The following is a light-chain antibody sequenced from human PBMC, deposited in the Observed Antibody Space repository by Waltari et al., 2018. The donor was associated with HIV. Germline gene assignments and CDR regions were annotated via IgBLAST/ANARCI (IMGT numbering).Light chain of an antibody. CDR2: RDS. V-gene: IGLV3-25*03. Sequence: SYELTQTPSVSVSPGQTARITCSGDALPNQYTYWYLQKPGQAPIMVIYRDSERPSGIPERFSGSSSGTTVTLTISGVQAEDEADYHCQSGDSSGTYWVFGGGTKLTVL. J-gene: IGLJ3*02. CDR1: ALPNQY. CDR3: QSGDSSGTYWV.